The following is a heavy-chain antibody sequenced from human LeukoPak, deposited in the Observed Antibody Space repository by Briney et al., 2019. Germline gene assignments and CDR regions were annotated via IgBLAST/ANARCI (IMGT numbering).Heavy chain of an antibody. J-gene: IGHJ2*01. CDR1: GFTFDDYG. CDR3: ARPLVDRMATIDWYSDL. V-gene: IGHV3-49*04. CDR2: IRSKTYSEAT. D-gene: IGHD5-12*01. Sequence: GGSLRLSCTASGFTFDDYGVAWVRQAPGKGLEWVGFIRSKTYSEATEYAASVIGRFTFSRDDSKRIAYLQMNSLKTEDTAMYYCARPLVDRMATIDWYSDLWGRGTLVTVSS.